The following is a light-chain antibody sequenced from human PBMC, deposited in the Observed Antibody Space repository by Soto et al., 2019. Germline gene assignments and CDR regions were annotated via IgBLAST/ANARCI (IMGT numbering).Light chain of an antibody. CDR1: EPVSTSF. J-gene: IGKJ1*01. Sequence: EIELAQSPFALTLYPRESAPLSCRASEPVSTSFLAWYQQKRGQPPRLLIYGASTRATGVPDRFSGSGSGTDFTLTISELDPEDFAVYYCQQYGSSGTFGQGTKVDIK. CDR3: QQYGSSGT. CDR2: GAS. V-gene: IGKV3-20*01.